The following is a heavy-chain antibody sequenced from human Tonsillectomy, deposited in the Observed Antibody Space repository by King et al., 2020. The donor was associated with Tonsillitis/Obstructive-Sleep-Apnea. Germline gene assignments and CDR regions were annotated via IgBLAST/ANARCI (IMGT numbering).Heavy chain of an antibody. CDR2: INPSGGST. V-gene: IGHV1-46*01. CDR1: GYTFTSYY. Sequence: VQLVESGAEVKKPGASVKVSCKASGYTFTSYYIHCVRQAPGQGLEWMGIINPSGGSTSYAQKFQGRVTMTRDTSTSTVYMELSSLRSEEPAVYYCARDGSVATRPLDYWGQGTLVTVSS. D-gene: IGHD6-6*01. J-gene: IGHJ4*02. CDR3: ARDGSVATRPLDY.